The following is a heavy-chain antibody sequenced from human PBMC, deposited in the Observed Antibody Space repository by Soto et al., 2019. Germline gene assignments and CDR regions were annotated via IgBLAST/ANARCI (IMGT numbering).Heavy chain of an antibody. D-gene: IGHD3-10*01. V-gene: IGHV4-34*12. CDR2: TIQRGST. J-gene: IGHJ6*03. CDR1: GGSFSGYY. CDR3: ARADGSGSEYAYTNNYRYG. Sequence: PSDSLSLTCSLYGGSFSGYYWSWIPQPQRQGLNGIGETIQRGSTNYNPSLNGRVTILVDRSKNQFCLKLSSGTAANTAVYYCARADGSGSEYAYTNNYRYGWGKGTRVTIAS.